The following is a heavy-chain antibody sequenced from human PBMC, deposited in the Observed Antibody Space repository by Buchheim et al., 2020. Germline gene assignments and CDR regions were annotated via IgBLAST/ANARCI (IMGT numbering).Heavy chain of an antibody. V-gene: IGHV4-39*07. CDR1: GGSISSSSYY. CDR2: IYYSGST. CDR3: ARESSGYCSGGSCSCDY. D-gene: IGHD2-15*01. Sequence: QLQLQESGPGLVKPSETLSLTCTVSGGSISSSSYYWGWIRQPPGKGLEWIGSIYYSGSTYYNPSLKSRVTISVDTSKNQFSLKLSSVTAADTAVYYCARESSGYCSGGSCSCDYWGQGTL. J-gene: IGHJ4*02.